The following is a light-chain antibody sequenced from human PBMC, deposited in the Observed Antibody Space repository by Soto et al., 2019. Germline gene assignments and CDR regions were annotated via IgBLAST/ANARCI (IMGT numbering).Light chain of an antibody. J-gene: IGKJ2*01. CDR3: QQSFDTPFT. Sequence: DIQMTQSPASLSASVGDRVTITCRASQGISSFLNWYQQKPGKAPKFLIYATSSVQSDVPSRFSGSGSGTDFTLTINSLQPEDFATYFCQQSFDTPFTFGQGTKLEIK. V-gene: IGKV1-39*01. CDR2: ATS. CDR1: QGISSF.